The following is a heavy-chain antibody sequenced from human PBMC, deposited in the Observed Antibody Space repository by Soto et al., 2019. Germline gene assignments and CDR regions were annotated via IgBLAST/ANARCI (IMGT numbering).Heavy chain of an antibody. CDR2: ISGSGGST. Sequence: GGSLRLSCAASGFTFSSYAMSWVRQAPGKGLEWVSAISGSGGSTYYADSVKGRFTISRDNSKNTLYLQMNSLRAEETAVYYCAKDRGYRADDYVWGSYRHLSLPLTPPDYWGQGTLVTVSS. CDR1: GFTFSSYA. CDR3: AKDRGYRADDYVWGSYRHLSLPLTPPDY. D-gene: IGHD3-16*02. J-gene: IGHJ4*02. V-gene: IGHV3-23*01.